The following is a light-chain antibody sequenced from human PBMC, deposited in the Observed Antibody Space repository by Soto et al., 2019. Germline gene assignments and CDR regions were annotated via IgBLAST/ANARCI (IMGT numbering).Light chain of an antibody. CDR2: EVS. CDR3: ISYTSGSTSYV. Sequence: QSALTQPASVSGSPGQSITISCTGTSSDVGGYNYVAWYQQHPGKVPRLMIYEVSNRPSGVSNRFSGSKSGSTASLTISGLQAEDEADYYCISYTSGSTSYVFGTGTKVTVL. CDR1: SSDVGGYNY. J-gene: IGLJ1*01. V-gene: IGLV2-14*01.